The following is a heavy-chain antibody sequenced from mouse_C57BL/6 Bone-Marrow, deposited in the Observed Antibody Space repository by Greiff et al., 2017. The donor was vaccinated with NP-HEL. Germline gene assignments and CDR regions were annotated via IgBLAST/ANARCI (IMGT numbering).Heavy chain of an antibody. D-gene: IGHD1-1*01. CDR3: ARSYYDGSSYDYAMDY. CDR2: IYPRSGNT. Sequence: QVQLQQSGAELARPGASVKLSCKASGYTFTSYGISWVKQRTGQGLEWIGEIYPRSGNTYYNEKFKGKATLTADKSSSTAYMELRSLTSEDSAVYFCARSYYDGSSYDYAMDYWGQGTSVTVSS. J-gene: IGHJ4*01. CDR1: GYTFTSYG. V-gene: IGHV1-81*01.